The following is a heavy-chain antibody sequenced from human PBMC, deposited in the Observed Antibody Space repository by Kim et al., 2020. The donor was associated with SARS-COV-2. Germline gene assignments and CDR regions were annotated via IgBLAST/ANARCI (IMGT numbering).Heavy chain of an antibody. V-gene: IGHV3-53*01. Sequence: GGSLRLSCAASEFSVSTKTMTWVRQAPGKGLEWVSIIYRNGTTYYADSVKGRFTTSRDTSKNTLYLQMDNLRADGTAVYYCAGDNYNNYWYKYWGQGTLVTVSA. CDR2: IYRNGTT. CDR1: EFSVSTKT. J-gene: IGHJ4*02. CDR3: AGDNYNNYWYKY. D-gene: IGHD1-20*01.